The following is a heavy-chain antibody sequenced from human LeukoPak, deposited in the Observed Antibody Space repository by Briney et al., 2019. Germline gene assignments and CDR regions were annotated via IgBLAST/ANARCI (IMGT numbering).Heavy chain of an antibody. Sequence: GASVKVSCKASGYTFTSYAMHWVRQAPGQRLEWMGWINAGNGNTKYSQKFQGRVTITRDTSASTAYMELSRLRSEDTAVYYCARADIVVVPAPGDYWGQGTLVTVSS. J-gene: IGHJ4*02. CDR3: ARADIVVVPAPGDY. CDR1: GYTFTSYA. CDR2: INAGNGNT. V-gene: IGHV1-3*01. D-gene: IGHD2-2*01.